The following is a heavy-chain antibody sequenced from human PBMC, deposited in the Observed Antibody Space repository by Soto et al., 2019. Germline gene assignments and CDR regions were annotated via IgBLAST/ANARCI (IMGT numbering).Heavy chain of an antibody. CDR3: ARDTTRYCSSTSCWYFDY. CDR1: GFTFSSYA. V-gene: IGHV3-30-3*01. CDR2: ISYDGSNK. J-gene: IGHJ4*02. Sequence: QVQLVESGGGVVQPGRSLRLSCAASGFTFSSYAMHWVRQAPGKGLEWVAVISYDGSNKYYADSVKGRFTISRDNSKNTLYLQMNSLRAEDTAVYYCARDTTRYCSSTSCWYFDYWGQGTLVTVSS. D-gene: IGHD2-2*01.